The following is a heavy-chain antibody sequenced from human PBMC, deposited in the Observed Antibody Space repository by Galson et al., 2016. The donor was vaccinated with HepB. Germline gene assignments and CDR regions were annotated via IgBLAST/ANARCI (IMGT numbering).Heavy chain of an antibody. CDR2: TYYRSKWHN. V-gene: IGHV6-1*01. D-gene: IGHD3-22*01. CDR3: ARVPLLFVDAVGYDAFDI. Sequence: CAISGDSVSSDSATWNWIRQSPSRGLEWLGRTYYRSKWHNDYALSVKSRISINADTPKNQISLQLNSVSPEDTAVYYCARVPLLFVDAVGYDAFDIWGQGTLVTVSS. J-gene: IGHJ3*02. CDR1: GDSVSSDSAT.